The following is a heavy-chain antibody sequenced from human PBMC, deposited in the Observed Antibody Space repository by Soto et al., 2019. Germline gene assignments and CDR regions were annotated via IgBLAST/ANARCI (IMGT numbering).Heavy chain of an antibody. V-gene: IGHV3-21*01. CDR3: ARHFSGGSHLPAFDI. J-gene: IGHJ3*02. Sequence: PGGSLRLSCAASGFTFSSYSMNWVRQAPGKGLEWVSSISSSSSYIKYADSVKGRFTISRDNAKNSLYLQMNSLRAEDTAVYYCARHFSGGSHLPAFDIWGQGTMVTVSS. D-gene: IGHD2-15*01. CDR2: ISSSSSYI. CDR1: GFTFSSYS.